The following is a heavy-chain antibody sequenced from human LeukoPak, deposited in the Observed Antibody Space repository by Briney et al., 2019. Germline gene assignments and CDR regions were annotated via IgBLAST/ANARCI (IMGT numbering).Heavy chain of an antibody. CDR2: ISSTSSTI. Sequence: GGSLRLSCAASGFTFSSYSMNWVRQAPGKGLEWVSYISSTSSTIYYADSVKGRFTISRDNSKNTLYLQMNSLRAEDTAVHYCAREQYSSSSVWFDPWGQGTLVTVSS. J-gene: IGHJ5*02. V-gene: IGHV3-48*01. CDR1: GFTFSSYS. CDR3: AREQYSSSSVWFDP. D-gene: IGHD6-6*01.